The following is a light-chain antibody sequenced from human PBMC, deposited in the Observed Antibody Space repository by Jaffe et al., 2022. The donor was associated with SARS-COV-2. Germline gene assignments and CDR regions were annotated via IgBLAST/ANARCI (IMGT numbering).Light chain of an antibody. Sequence: EIVLTQSPDTLSLSPGESGALSCRASHSLSTKYLAWYQQKPGQAPRLLIYDASSRAAGIPDRFTGSGSGTDFTLTISRLEPEDFAVYYCQQYGNSPLTFGGGTKVEIK. V-gene: IGKV3-20*01. CDR3: QQYGNSPLT. CDR2: DAS. CDR1: HSLSTKY. J-gene: IGKJ4*01.